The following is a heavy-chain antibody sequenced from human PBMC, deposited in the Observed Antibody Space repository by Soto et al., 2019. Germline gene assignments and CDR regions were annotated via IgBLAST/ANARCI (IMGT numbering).Heavy chain of an antibody. D-gene: IGHD6-13*01. CDR2: INPSGGST. CDR3: ARDRGTAAGIKSWFDP. CDR1: GYTFTSYY. J-gene: IGHJ5*02. V-gene: IGHV1-46*01. Sequence: GASVKVSCKASGYTFTSYYMHWVRQAPGQGLEWMGTINPSGGSTSYAQKFQGRVTMTRDTSTSTVYMELSSLRSEDTAVYYCARDRGTAAGIKSWFDPWGQGTLVTVSS.